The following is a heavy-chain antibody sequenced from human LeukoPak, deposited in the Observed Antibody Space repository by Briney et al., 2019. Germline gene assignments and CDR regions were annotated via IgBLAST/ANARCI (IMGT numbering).Heavy chain of an antibody. D-gene: IGHD1-26*01. CDR3: ARLGAVGATTGPPNWFDP. CDR1: GGSISSSSYY. CDR2: INHSGST. Sequence: SETLSLTCTVSGGSISSSSYYWSWIRQPPGKGLEWIGEINHSGSTNYNPSLKSRVTISVDTSKNQFSLKLSSVTAADTAVYYCARLGAVGATTGPPNWFDPWGQGTLVTVSS. J-gene: IGHJ5*02. V-gene: IGHV4-39*07.